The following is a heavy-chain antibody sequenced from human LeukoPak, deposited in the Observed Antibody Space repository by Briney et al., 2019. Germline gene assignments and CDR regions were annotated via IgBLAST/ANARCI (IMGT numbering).Heavy chain of an antibody. CDR2: IYYSGST. CDR1: GGSISSGGYY. D-gene: IGHD3-3*01. J-gene: IGHJ4*02. CDR3: ARREWSKYYFDY. V-gene: IGHV4-31*02. Sequence: SQTLSLTWTVSGGSISSGGYYWSWIRQHPGKGLEWIGYIYYSGSTYYNPSLKSRVTISVDTSKNQFSLKLSSVTAADTAVYYCARREWSKYYFDYWGQGTLVTVSS.